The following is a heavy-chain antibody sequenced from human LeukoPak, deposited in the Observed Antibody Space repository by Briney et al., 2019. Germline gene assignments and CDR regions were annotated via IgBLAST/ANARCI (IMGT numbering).Heavy chain of an antibody. CDR2: SSGDGGST. D-gene: IGHD5-24*01. V-gene: IGHV3-43*02. Sequence: GGALTLSCAASGLTFDDYAMHWVRQAPGKGVEWVSLSSGDGGSTYYADSVKCRFTSSRDNRKNSLYLQMNSLRTEDTALYYCAKELSRDGYNYCYCMDVWGQGTTVTVSS. CDR3: AKELSRDGYNYCYCMDV. J-gene: IGHJ6*02. CDR1: GLTFDDYA.